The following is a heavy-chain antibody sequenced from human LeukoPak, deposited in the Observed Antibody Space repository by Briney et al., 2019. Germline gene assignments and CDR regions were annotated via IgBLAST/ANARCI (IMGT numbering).Heavy chain of an antibody. CDR3: ARYLGSQSSSVGATAPYN. CDR2: IIPILGIA. J-gene: IGHJ4*02. V-gene: IGHV1-69*04. CDR1: GHTFNRYA. D-gene: IGHD1-26*01. Sequence: SVKVSCKASGHTFNRYAISWVRQAPGKGLEWMGRIIPILGIANYAPKFQGRGPNTADKSTSPAYMELGSLSSEDTAVYYCARYLGSQSSSVGATAPYNWGQGTLVTVSS.